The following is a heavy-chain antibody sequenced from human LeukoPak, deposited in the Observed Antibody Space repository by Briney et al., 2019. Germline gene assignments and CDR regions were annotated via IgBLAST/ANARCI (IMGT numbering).Heavy chain of an antibody. Sequence: PGGSLRLSCAASGFTFSSYAMHWVRQAPGKGLEWVAVISYDGNNKYYADSVKGRFTISRDNSKNTLYLQMNSLRAEDTAVYYCAKYDSSGYYFDYWGQGTLVTVSS. V-gene: IGHV3-30-3*01. CDR2: ISYDGNNK. J-gene: IGHJ4*02. D-gene: IGHD3-22*01. CDR1: GFTFSSYA. CDR3: AKYDSSGYYFDY.